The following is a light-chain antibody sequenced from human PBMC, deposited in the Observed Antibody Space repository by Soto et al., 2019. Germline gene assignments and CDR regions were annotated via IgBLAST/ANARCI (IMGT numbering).Light chain of an antibody. Sequence: QSVLTQPASVCGPPGQSVTISCTGSSSDVGTYDLVSWFQQHPGKAPKLILFEATKRSSGVPDRFSGSKSGKTASLTISGLQPEDEADYYCCSYAGSGTYRFGGGTKVTVL. CDR2: EAT. J-gene: IGLJ2*01. CDR1: SSDVGTYDL. V-gene: IGLV2-23*01. CDR3: CSYAGSGTYR.